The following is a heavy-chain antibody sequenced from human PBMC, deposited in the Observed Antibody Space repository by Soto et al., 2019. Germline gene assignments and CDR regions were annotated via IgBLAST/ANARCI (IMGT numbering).Heavy chain of an antibody. V-gene: IGHV3-23*01. CDR2: ISGSIGNT. D-gene: IGHD3-3*01. CDR1: GFTFSNYA. CDR3: AKGALLKQPSFVA. Sequence: PGGSLRLSCAASGFTFSNYALSCVRQGPGTGLEWVSAISGSIGNTYCADSVKGRFTISRDTSKDTMFLQMNNLSAEDTAIYFRAKGALLKQPSFVAWSHSTLVTDAS. J-gene: IGHJ1*01.